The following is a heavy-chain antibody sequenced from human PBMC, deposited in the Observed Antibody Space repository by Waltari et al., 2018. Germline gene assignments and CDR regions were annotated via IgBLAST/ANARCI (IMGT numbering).Heavy chain of an antibody. D-gene: IGHD3-10*01. CDR1: GGSISSYY. V-gene: IGHV4-59*01. Sequence: QVQLQESGPGLVKPSETLSLTCTVSGGSISSYYWSWIRQPPGKGLEWIGYIYYSGSTNYNPALKSRVTISVDTSKNQFSLKLSSVTAADTAVYYCARGILLAGDAFDIWGQGTMVTVSS. CDR2: IYYSGST. CDR3: ARGILLAGDAFDI. J-gene: IGHJ3*02.